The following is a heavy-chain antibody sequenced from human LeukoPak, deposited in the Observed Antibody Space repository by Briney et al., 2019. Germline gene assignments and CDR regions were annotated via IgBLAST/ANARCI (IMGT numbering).Heavy chain of an antibody. D-gene: IGHD2-2*01. CDR2: IYYSGST. V-gene: IGHV4-59*08. J-gene: IGHJ3*02. Sequence: SETLSLTCTVSGVSISSYYWSWIRQPPGKGLEWIGYIYYSGSTNYNPSLKSRVTISVDTSKNQFSLKLSSVTAADTAVYYCARRVGVVVPAAMTRGNAFDIWGQGTMVTVSS. CDR3: ARRVGVVVPAAMTRGNAFDI. CDR1: GVSISSYY.